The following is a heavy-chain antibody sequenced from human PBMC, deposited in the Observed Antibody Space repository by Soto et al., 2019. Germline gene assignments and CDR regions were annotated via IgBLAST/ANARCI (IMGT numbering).Heavy chain of an antibody. V-gene: IGHV3-30-3*01. J-gene: IGHJ5*02. CDR1: GFTFSSYA. D-gene: IGHD3-22*01. CDR3: ERDSGMYYYDSSGYEWFDP. Sequence: QVQLVESGGGVVQPGRSLRLSCAASGFTFSSYAMHWVRQAPGKGLEWVAVISYDGSNKYYADSVKGRFTISRDNSKNTLYLQMNSLRAEDTAVYYCERDSGMYYYDSSGYEWFDPWGQGTLVTVSS. CDR2: ISYDGSNK.